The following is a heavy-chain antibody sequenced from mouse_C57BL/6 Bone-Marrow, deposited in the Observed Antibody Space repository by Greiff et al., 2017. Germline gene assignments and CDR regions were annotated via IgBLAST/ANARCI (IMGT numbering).Heavy chain of an antibody. V-gene: IGHV5-16*01. CDR2: INYDGSST. CDR1: GFTFSDYY. Sequence: DVKLVESEGGLVQPGSSMKLSCTASGFTFSDYYMAWVRQVPEKGLEWVANINYDGSSTYYLDSLKSRFIISRDNAKNILYLQMSSLKSEDTATYYCAREKRGRNGDAMDYWGQGTSVTVSS. D-gene: IGHD2-1*01. CDR3: AREKRGRNGDAMDY. J-gene: IGHJ4*01.